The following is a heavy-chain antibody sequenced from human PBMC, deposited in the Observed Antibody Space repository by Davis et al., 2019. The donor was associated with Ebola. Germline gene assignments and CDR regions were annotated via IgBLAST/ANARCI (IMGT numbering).Heavy chain of an antibody. V-gene: IGHV1-69*04. D-gene: IGHD6-19*01. J-gene: IGHJ2*01. CDR2: IIPILGIA. Sequence: AASVKVSCKASGGTFSSYAISWVRQAPGQGLEWMGRIIPILGIANYAQKFQGRVTITADESTSTAYMELSSLRSEDTAVYYCARISSGWSGYFDLWGRGTLVTVSS. CDR3: ARISSGWSGYFDL. CDR1: GGTFSSYA.